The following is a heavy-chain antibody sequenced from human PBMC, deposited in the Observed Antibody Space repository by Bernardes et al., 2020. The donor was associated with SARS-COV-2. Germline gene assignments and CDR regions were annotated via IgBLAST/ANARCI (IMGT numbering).Heavy chain of an antibody. Sequence: GGSLRLSCAASGITVSSNYMSWVRQAPGKGLEWVSVIYSGGSTYYADSVKGRFTISRDNSKNTLYLQMNSLRAEDTSVYYCARDGGYCTNGVCRSEIWGQGTMVTVSS. J-gene: IGHJ3*02. CDR2: IYSGGST. V-gene: IGHV3-66*02. CDR3: ARDGGYCTNGVCRSEI. D-gene: IGHD2-8*01. CDR1: GITVSSNY.